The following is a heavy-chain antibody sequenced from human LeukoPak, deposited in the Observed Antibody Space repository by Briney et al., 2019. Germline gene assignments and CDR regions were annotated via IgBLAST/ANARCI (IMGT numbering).Heavy chain of an antibody. CDR3: ARIGMWLSTNRLNWFDP. CDR2: INPNSGGT. V-gene: IGHV1-2*02. D-gene: IGHD2-2*01. J-gene: IGHJ5*02. Sequence: VASVKVSCKASGYTFTSYGISWVRQAPGQGLEWMGWINPNSGGTNYAQKFQGRVTMTRDTSISTAYMELSRLRSDDTAVYYCARIGMWLSTNRLNWFDPWGQGTPVTVSS. CDR1: GYTFTSYG.